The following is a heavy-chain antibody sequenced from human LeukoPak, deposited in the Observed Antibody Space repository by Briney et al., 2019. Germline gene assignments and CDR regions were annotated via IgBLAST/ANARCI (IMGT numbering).Heavy chain of an antibody. J-gene: IGHJ5*02. CDR3: ARVQVNWFDP. CDR2: IYYSGST. Sequence: SETLSLTCTVSGGSISSYYWSWIRQPPGKGLEWIGYIYYSGSTNYNPSLKSRVTISVDTSKNQFSLKLGSVTAADTAVYYCARVQVNWFDPWGQGTLVTVSS. V-gene: IGHV4-59*01. CDR1: GGSISSYY.